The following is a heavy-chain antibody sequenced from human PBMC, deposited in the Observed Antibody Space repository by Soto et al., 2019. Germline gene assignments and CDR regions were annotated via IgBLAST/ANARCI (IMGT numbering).Heavy chain of an antibody. V-gene: IGHV3-30-3*01. CDR1: GFTFSSYA. Sequence: GGSVRLSCAASGFTFSSYAMHWVRQAPGKGLEWVSFISYDRSNKYYADSVKGRFTISRDNAKNSLYLQMNSLRAEDTAVYYCARDDSSGGAFDIRGQGTMVTVSS. CDR3: ARDDSSGGAFDI. CDR2: ISYDRSNK. J-gene: IGHJ3*02. D-gene: IGHD6-19*01.